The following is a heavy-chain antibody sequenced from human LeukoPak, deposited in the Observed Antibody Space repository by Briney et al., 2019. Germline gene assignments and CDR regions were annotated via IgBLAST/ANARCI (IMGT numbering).Heavy chain of an antibody. V-gene: IGHV4-30-2*01. D-gene: IGHD5-12*01. Sequence: PSETLSLTCAVSGGSISSGGYSWSWIRQPPGKGLEWIGYIYHSGSTYYNPSLKSRVTISVDRSKNQFSLKLSSVTAADTAVYYCARGGGYSGYDTETFDYWGQGTLVTVSS. CDR1: GGSISSGGYS. J-gene: IGHJ4*02. CDR2: IYHSGST. CDR3: ARGGGYSGYDTETFDY.